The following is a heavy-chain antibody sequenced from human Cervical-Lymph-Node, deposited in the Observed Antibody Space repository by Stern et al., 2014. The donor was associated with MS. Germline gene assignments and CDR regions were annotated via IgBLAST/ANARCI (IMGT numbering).Heavy chain of an antibody. V-gene: IGHV3-49*03. Sequence: EVQLVESGGGLVQPGRSLRLSCTASGFTFGDYGMSWFRQAPGKGLEWEGFIRSKPYGGTTEYAASVQGSFSISRDDSKSIAYLQMNSLRTEDTAVYYCTRTKVTDPFDPWGQGTLVTVSS. CDR3: TRTKVTDPFDP. CDR2: IRSKPYGGTT. D-gene: IGHD2-8*02. J-gene: IGHJ5*02. CDR1: GFTFGDYG.